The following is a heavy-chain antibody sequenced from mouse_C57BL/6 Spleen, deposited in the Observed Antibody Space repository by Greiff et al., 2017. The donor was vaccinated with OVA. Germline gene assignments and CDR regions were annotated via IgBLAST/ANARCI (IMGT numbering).Heavy chain of an antibody. CDR3: ARKGDHGSSSYWYCDV. Sequence: QVHVKQSGAELARPGASVKLSCKASGYTFTSYGISWVKQRTGQGLEWIGEIYPRSGNTYYNEKFKGKATLTADKSSSTAYMELRSLTSEDSAVYFCARKGDHGSSSYWYCDVWGTGTTVTVSS. D-gene: IGHD1-1*01. CDR1: GYTFTSYG. J-gene: IGHJ1*03. CDR2: IYPRSGNT. V-gene: IGHV1-81*01.